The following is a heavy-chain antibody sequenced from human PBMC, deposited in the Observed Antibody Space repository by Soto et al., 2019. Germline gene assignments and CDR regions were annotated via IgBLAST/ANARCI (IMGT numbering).Heavy chain of an antibody. CDR3: AKDRIAVAAYADY. CDR1: LFTFGSYA. J-gene: IGHJ4*02. D-gene: IGHD6-19*01. V-gene: IGHV3-23*01. Sequence: AGGSLRLSCAASLFTFGSYAMIWVRQAPGKGLEWVSAISGSGGSTYYADSVKGRFTISRDNSKNTLYLQMNSLRAEDTAVYYCAKDRIAVAAYADYWGQGTLVTVSS. CDR2: ISGSGGST.